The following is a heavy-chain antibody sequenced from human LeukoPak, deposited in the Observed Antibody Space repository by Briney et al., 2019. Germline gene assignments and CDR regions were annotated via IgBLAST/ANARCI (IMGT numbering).Heavy chain of an antibody. V-gene: IGHV1-2*02. CDR3: ARDGGLTVTTLVYYYYGMDV. J-gene: IGHJ6*02. CDR2: MKPNIRGP. CDR1: GYTFTCYY. D-gene: IGHD4-11*01. Sequence: ASVKVSCKASGYTFTCYYMHWVRQAPGQGLEWMGWMKPNIRGPNYAPHFHASVTLPRHTSISTAYMELTGLRSDDTAVYYCARDGGLTVTTLVYYYYGMDVWGQGTTVTVSS.